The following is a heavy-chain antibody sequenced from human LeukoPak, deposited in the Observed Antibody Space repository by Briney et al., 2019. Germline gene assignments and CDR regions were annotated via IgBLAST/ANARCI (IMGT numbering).Heavy chain of an antibody. D-gene: IGHD3-16*02. Sequence: GGSLRLSCAASGFTSCSNGMRWVRQAPGKGLWWVAFIRYDGGNKYYADSVKGRFTISRDNSKNTLYLQMNSLRAEDTAVYYCAKDPPYYDYVWGSYHLAPFDPWGQGTLVTVSS. CDR1: GFTSCSNG. V-gene: IGHV3-30*02. CDR3: AKDPPYYDYVWGSYHLAPFDP. J-gene: IGHJ5*02. CDR2: IRYDGGNK.